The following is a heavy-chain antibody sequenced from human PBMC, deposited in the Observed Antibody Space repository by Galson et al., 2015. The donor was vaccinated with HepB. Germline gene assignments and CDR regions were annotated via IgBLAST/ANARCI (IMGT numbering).Heavy chain of an antibody. D-gene: IGHD3-22*01. J-gene: IGHJ4*02. Sequence: SVKVSCKASGGTFSSYAISWVRQAPGQGLEWMGGIIPIFGTANYAQKFQGRVTITADESTSTAYMELSSLRSEDTAVYYCAASSRGYYYDSSGYYPSFDYWGQGTLVTVSS. CDR3: AASSRGYYYDSSGYYPSFDY. CDR2: IIPIFGTA. V-gene: IGHV1-69*13. CDR1: GGTFSSYA.